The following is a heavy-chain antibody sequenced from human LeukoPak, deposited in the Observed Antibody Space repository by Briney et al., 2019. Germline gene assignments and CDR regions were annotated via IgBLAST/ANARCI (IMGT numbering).Heavy chain of an antibody. V-gene: IGHV3-23*01. CDR2: ISGSAEKT. Sequence: GGSLRLSCAASGFAFSSHAMTWVRQAPGKGLEWVSSISGSAEKTYYADSVKGRFTISRDSSQNILNLQMNNLRVEDTAIYYCARGSTYDFWSGDALDVWGQGTMVTVAS. CDR3: ARGSTYDFWSGDALDV. D-gene: IGHD3-3*01. J-gene: IGHJ3*01. CDR1: GFAFSSHA.